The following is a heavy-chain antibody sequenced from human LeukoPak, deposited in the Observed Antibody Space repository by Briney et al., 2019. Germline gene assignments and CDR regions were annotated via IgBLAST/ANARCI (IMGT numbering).Heavy chain of an antibody. J-gene: IGHJ4*02. CDR2: MKQDGSKK. CDR3: TRVGYIDEGIDY. Sequence: GGSLRLSCAASGFSFNNHAMHWVRQAPGKGLEWVANMKQDGSKKSYVDSVKGRFTISRDNAKNSLYLQMNSLRAEDTAIYYCTRVGYIDEGIDYWGQGTLVTVSS. D-gene: IGHD5-24*01. V-gene: IGHV3-7*04. CDR1: GFSFNNHA.